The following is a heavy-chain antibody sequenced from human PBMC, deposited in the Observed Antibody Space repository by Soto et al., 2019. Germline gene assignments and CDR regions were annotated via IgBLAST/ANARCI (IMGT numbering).Heavy chain of an antibody. V-gene: IGHV5-51*01. Sequence: SLKISCKGSGYSFTSYWIGWVRQMPGKGLEWMGIIYPGDSDTRYSPSSQGQVTISADKSISTAYLQWSSLKASDTAMYYCARRGYARSMAHYYYYMDVWGKGTTVTVSS. J-gene: IGHJ6*03. CDR2: IYPGDSDT. CDR1: GYSFTSYW. D-gene: IGHD5-12*01. CDR3: ARRGYARSMAHYYYYMDV.